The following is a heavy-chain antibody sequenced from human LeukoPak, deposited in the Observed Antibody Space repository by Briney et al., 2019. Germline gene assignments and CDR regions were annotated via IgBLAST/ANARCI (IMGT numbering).Heavy chain of an antibody. CDR3: ARGAWFGDQTGTYYYYYGMDV. CDR2: MNPNSGNT. V-gene: IGHV1-8*01. Sequence: ASVKVSCKASGYTFTRYDINWVRQASGQGREGMGWMNPNSGNTGYIQKFQGRVTMTRNTSISTAYMKLSSLRSENTAVYYCARGAWFGDQTGTYYYYYGMDVWGQGTTVTVSS. J-gene: IGHJ6*02. CDR1: GYTFTRYD. D-gene: IGHD3-10*01.